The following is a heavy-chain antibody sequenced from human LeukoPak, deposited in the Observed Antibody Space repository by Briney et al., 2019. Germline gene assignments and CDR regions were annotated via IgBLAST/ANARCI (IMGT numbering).Heavy chain of an antibody. CDR3: ARSGWYAPDAFDI. CDR2: IYYSGST. CDR1: GGSISSYY. J-gene: IGHJ3*02. Sequence: PSETLSLTCTVSGGSISSYYWSWIRQPPGKGLEWIGYIYYSGSTNYNPSLKSRVTTPVDTSKNQFSLKLSSVTAADTAVYYCARSGWYAPDAFDIWGQGTMVTVSS. D-gene: IGHD2-15*01. V-gene: IGHV4-59*01.